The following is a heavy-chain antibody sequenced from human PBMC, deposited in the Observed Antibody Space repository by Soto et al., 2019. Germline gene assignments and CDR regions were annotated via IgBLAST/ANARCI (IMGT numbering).Heavy chain of an antibody. CDR2: MNPNSGNT. CDR3: AIMRYYDFWSGYFPFDY. V-gene: IGHV1-8*01. Sequence: ASVKVSCKASGYTFTSYDINWVRQATGQGLEWMGWMNPNSGNTGYAQKFQGRVTMTRNTSISTAYMELSSLRSEDTAVYYCAIMRYYDFWSGYFPFDYWGQGTLVTVSS. J-gene: IGHJ4*02. D-gene: IGHD3-3*01. CDR1: GYTFTSYD.